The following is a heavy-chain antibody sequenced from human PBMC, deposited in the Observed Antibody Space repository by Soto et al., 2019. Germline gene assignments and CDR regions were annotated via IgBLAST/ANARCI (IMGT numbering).Heavy chain of an antibody. V-gene: IGHV2-5*02. J-gene: IGHJ4*02. Sequence: QITLKESGPTLVRPTQTLTLTCAFSGFSLSTSGVGVGWIRQPPGKALEWLAVIYWDGSKHYSPPLRTRLTITQDTSQYQVVLTMPNMDPLDTRTDSCAHKGPEDWPLDYWGQGTLVTVSS. D-gene: IGHD3-9*01. CDR1: GFSLSTSGVG. CDR2: IYWDGSK. CDR3: AHKGPEDWPLDY.